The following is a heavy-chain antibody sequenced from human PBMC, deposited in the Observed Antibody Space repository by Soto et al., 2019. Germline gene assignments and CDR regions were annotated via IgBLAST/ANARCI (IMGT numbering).Heavy chain of an antibody. J-gene: IGHJ4*02. CDR3: AAGGGLPRYY. D-gene: IGHD5-12*01. CDR2: IYHSGST. Sequence: QLQLQESGSGLVKPSQTLSLTCAVSGGSISSGGYSWSWIRQPPGKGLEWIGYIYHSGSTYYNPFLXTXAXIXXDRSKNQFSLKRSSVTAADTAVYCCAAGGGLPRYYWGQGTLVTVSS. V-gene: IGHV4-30-2*01. CDR1: GGSISSGGYS.